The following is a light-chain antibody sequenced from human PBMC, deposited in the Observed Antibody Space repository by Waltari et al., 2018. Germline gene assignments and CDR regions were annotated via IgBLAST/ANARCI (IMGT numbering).Light chain of an antibody. V-gene: IGKV3-15*01. CDR3: QQYHNRPPNT. J-gene: IGKJ5*01. CDR2: GAS. Sequence: ELVMTQSPATLSVSPGERATLSCRASQSISSHLAWYQQKPGEAPRLLINGASTRATGIPARFSGSGSGTEFTLTISSLQPEDFAVYYCQQYHNRPPNTFGQGTRLEI. CDR1: QSISSH.